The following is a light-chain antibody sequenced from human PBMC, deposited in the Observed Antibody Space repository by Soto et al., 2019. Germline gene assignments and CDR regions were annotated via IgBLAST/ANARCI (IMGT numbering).Light chain of an antibody. CDR2: RNN. V-gene: IGLV1-47*01. Sequence: QSVLTQPPSASGTPGQRVTISCSGSSSNIGSNYVYWYQQLPGTAPKLLIYRNNQRPSGVPDRFSGSKSGTSASLAISGLRSEDEAEYYCAAWDDSLSVGVFGGGTKLTVL. J-gene: IGLJ2*01. CDR1: SSNIGSNY. CDR3: AAWDDSLSVGV.